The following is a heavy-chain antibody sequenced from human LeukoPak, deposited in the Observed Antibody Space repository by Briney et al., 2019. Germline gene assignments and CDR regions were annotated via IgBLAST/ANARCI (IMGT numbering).Heavy chain of an antibody. CDR1: GFTFSSYA. CDR2: ISYDGSNK. V-gene: IGHV3-30*04. D-gene: IGHD6-6*01. Sequence: QPGGSLRLSCAASGFTFSSYAMHWVRQAPGKGLEWVAVISYDGSNKYYADSVKGRFTISRDNSKNTLYLQMNSLRAEDTAVYYSAGTIAARPGGGDDYWGQGTLVTVSS. CDR3: AGTIAARPGGGDDY. J-gene: IGHJ4*02.